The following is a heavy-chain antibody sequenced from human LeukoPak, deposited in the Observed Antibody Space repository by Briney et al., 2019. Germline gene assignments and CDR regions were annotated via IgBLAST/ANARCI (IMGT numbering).Heavy chain of an antibody. CDR1: GYTFTGYY. J-gene: IGHJ6*02. CDR2: INPNSGGT. V-gene: IGHV1-2*06. D-gene: IGHD1-20*01. Sequence: ASVKVSCKASGYTFTGYYMHWVRQAPGQGLEWMGRINPNSGGTNYAQKFQGRVTMTRDTSVSTAYMELSRLRSDDTAVYYCASQRNWNVYYYGMDVWGQGTTVTVSS. CDR3: ASQRNWNVYYYGMDV.